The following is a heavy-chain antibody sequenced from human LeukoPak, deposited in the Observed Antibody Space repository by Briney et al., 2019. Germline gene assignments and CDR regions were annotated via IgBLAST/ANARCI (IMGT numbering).Heavy chain of an antibody. CDR3: ARGYYDSSGYYGTNYFDY. Sequence: SETLSLTCTVSGASISSGGYYWSWIRQHPGKGLEWIGYIYYSGGTYYNPSLKSRLTISIDTSKNQFSLKLNSVTAADTAVYYCARGYYDSSGYYGTNYFDYWGQGTLVTVSS. CDR1: GASISSGGYY. V-gene: IGHV4-31*03. D-gene: IGHD3-22*01. J-gene: IGHJ4*02. CDR2: IYYSGGT.